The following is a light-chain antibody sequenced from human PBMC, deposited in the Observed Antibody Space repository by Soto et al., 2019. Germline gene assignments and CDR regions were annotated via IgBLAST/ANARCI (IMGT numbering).Light chain of an antibody. CDR2: DVS. V-gene: IGLV2-14*01. CDR3: SSYTSTSTPEV. Sequence: QSALTQPASVSGSPGQSITISCTGTSSDVGGYNYVSWYQQYPGKAPKVMIYDVSNRPSGVSNRFSGSKSGNTASLTISGLQEDDEADYYYSSYTSTSTPEVFGAGTKLTVL. CDR1: SSDVGGYNY. J-gene: IGLJ1*01.